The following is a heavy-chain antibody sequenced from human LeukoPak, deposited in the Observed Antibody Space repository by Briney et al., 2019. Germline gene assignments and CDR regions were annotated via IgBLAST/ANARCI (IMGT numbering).Heavy chain of an antibody. V-gene: IGHV3-48*04. CDR3: ARDAMTYCGGDCRYSVNMDV. J-gene: IGHJ6*03. CDR2: ISSSGSTI. Sequence: GGSLRLSCAASGFTFSGYNMIWVRQAPGKGLEWVSYISSSGSTIYYADSVKGRFTISRDNAKNSLYLQMNSLRAEDTAVYYCARDAMTYCGGDCRYSVNMDVWGKGTTVTVSS. CDR1: GFTFSGYN. D-gene: IGHD2-21*01.